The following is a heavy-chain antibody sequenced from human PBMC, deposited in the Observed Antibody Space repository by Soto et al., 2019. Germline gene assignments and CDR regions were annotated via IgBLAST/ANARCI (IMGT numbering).Heavy chain of an antibody. J-gene: IGHJ5*02. D-gene: IGHD2-2*01. V-gene: IGHV4-31*02. Sequence: SQTMSLPWXVAGGSIVSVGCYCSWIRQNPGKGLEWIGYIYYSGSTYYNPSLKSRVTISVDTSKNPFSLKLSSVTAADTAVYYCARMIEYQLLANWFDPWGQGTLVTVSS. CDR2: IYYSGST. CDR1: GGSIVSVGCY. CDR3: ARMIEYQLLANWFDP.